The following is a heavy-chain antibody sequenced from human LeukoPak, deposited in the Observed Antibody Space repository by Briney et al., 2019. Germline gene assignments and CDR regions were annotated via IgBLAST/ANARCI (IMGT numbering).Heavy chain of an antibody. D-gene: IGHD2-2*01. CDR2: IIPIFGTA. Sequence: ASVKVSCKASGGTFSSYAISWVRQAPGQGLEWMGGIIPIFGTANYAQKFQGRVTITTDESTSTAYMELSSLRSEDTAVYYCARVVCSSTSCYDAFDIWGQGTMVTVSS. J-gene: IGHJ3*02. V-gene: IGHV1-69*05. CDR1: GGTFSSYA. CDR3: ARVVCSSTSCYDAFDI.